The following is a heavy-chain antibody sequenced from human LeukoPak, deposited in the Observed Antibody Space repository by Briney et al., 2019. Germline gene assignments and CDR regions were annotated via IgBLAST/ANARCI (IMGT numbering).Heavy chain of an antibody. CDR1: GGSISSSSYY. V-gene: IGHV4-39*01. CDR3: ARGANWFDP. CDR2: TYYSGST. Sequence: PSETLSLTCTVSGGSISSSSYYWGWIRQPPGKGLEWIGSTYYSGSTYYNPSLKSRVTISVDTSKNQFSLKLSSVTAADTAVYYCARGANWFDPWGQGTLVTVSS. J-gene: IGHJ5*02.